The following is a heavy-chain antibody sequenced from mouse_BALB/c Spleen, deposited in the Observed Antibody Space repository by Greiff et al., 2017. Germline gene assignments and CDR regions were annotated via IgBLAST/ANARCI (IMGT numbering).Heavy chain of an antibody. Sequence: VQLQQSGAELVRPGSSVKISCKASGYAFSSYWMNWVKQRPGQGLEWIGQIYPGDGDTNYNGKFKGKATLTADKSSSTAYMQLSSLTSEDSAVYFCARTDYGSSYVFAYWGQGTLVTVSA. D-gene: IGHD1-1*01. V-gene: IGHV1-80*01. J-gene: IGHJ3*01. CDR1: GYAFSSYW. CDR2: IYPGDGDT. CDR3: ARTDYGSSYVFAY.